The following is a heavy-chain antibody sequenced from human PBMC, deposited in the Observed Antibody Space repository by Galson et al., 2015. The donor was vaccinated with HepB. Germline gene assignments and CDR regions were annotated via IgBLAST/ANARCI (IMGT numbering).Heavy chain of an antibody. V-gene: IGHV3-30*04. CDR1: GFTFSSYA. CDR2: ISYDGSNK. Sequence: SLRLSCAASGFTFSSYAMHWVRQAPGKGLEWVAVISYDGSNKYYADSVKGRFTISRDNSKNTLYLQMNSLRAEDTAVYYCARDRGYGSGSYRYVDYWGRGTLVTVSS. J-gene: IGHJ4*02. CDR3: ARDRGYGSGSYRYVDY. D-gene: IGHD3-10*01.